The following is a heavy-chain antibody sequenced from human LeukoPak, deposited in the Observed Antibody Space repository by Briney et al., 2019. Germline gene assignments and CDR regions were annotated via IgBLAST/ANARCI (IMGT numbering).Heavy chain of an antibody. V-gene: IGHV4-34*01. D-gene: IGHD3-10*01. CDR2: INHSGST. Sequence: PSETLSLTCAVYGGSFSGCYWSWIRQPPGKGLEWIGEINHSGSTNYNPSLKSRVTISVDTSKNQFSLKLSSVTAADTAVYYCARAPGGHYYGSGSIYYYGMDVWGQGTTVTVSS. CDR1: GGSFSGCY. J-gene: IGHJ6*02. CDR3: ARAPGGHYYGSGSIYYYGMDV.